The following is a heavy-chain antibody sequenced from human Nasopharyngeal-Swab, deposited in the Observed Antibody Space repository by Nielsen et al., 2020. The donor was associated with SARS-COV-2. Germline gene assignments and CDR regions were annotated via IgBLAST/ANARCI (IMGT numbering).Heavy chain of an antibody. D-gene: IGHD3-22*01. V-gene: IGHV3-23*01. CDR2: ISGDSSYT. Sequence: GESLKISCVASGSTFSSYAMSWVRQPPGKGLELVSAISGDSSYTYYANSVKGRFTISRDNSKNTVSLQMNSLRAEDTAVYYCAKDRINMILVPLPWGQVTLVTVFS. CDR3: AKDRINMILVPLP. CDR1: GSTFSSYA. J-gene: IGHJ5*02.